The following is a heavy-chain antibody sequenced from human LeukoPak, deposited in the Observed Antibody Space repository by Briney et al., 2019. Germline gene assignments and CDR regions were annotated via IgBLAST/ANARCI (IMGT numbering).Heavy chain of an antibody. CDR1: GGSFSGYY. D-gene: IGHD3-22*01. J-gene: IGHJ3*02. CDR3: ARGRNYYDSSGYYYGAFDI. Sequence: SETLSLTCAVYGGSFSGYYWSWIRQPPGKGREWIGEINHSGSTNYNPSLKSRVTISVDTSKNQFSLKLSSVTAAATAVYYCARGRNYYDSSGYYYGAFDIWGQGTMVTVSS. V-gene: IGHV4-34*01. CDR2: INHSGST.